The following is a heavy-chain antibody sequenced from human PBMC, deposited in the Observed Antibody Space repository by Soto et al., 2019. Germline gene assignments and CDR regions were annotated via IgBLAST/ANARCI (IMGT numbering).Heavy chain of an antibody. V-gene: IGHV4-59*01. Sequence: SETLSLTCTVSGGSISSYYWSWIRKPPGKGLEWIGYIYYSGSTNYNPSLKSRVSISVDTSKNQFSLKLTSVTAADTAVYYCARVWIIGAGIPWFDPWGQGTLVTVSS. CDR1: GGSISSYY. CDR2: IYYSGST. D-gene: IGHD2-2*02. CDR3: ARVWIIGAGIPWFDP. J-gene: IGHJ5*02.